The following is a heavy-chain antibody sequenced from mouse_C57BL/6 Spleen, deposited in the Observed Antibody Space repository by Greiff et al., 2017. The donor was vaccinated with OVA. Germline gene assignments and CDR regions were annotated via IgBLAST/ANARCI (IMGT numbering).Heavy chain of an antibody. CDR1: GYTFTSYW. CDR3: ARPYYEYDGDWYFDV. V-gene: IGHV1-64*01. CDR2: IHPNSGST. Sequence: VQLQQPGAELVKPGASVKLSCKASGYTFTSYWMHWVKQRPGQGLEWIGMIHPNSGSTNYNEKFKSKATLTVDKSSSTAYMQLSSLTSEDSAVYYCARPYYEYDGDWYFDVWGTGTTVTVSS. D-gene: IGHD2-4*01. J-gene: IGHJ1*03.